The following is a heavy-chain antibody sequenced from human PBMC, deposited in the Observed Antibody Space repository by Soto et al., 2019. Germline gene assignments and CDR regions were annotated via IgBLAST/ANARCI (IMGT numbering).Heavy chain of an antibody. CDR1: GGSFSGYY. CDR3: ARDCSGGSCYGGFGP. D-gene: IGHD2-15*01. J-gene: IGHJ5*02. V-gene: IGHV4-34*01. CDR2: INYSGST. Sequence: SETLSLTCAVYGGSFSGYYWSWIRQPPGKGLGWIGEINYSGSTNYNPSLKSRVTISVDTSKNQFSLKLSSVTAADTAVYYCARDCSGGSCYGGFGPWGQGTLVTVSS.